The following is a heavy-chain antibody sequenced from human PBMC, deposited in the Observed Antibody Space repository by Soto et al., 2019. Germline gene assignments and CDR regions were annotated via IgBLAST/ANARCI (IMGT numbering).Heavy chain of an antibody. Sequence: GESLQISCKGSGYSFVSYWIAWVRQMPGKGLEWMGSIYPGDSDTTYSPSIQGQVTISADKSSTTVYLQWNTLKASDTAMYYCAKTDGYEVEYWGQGTPVTVSP. CDR3: AKTDGYEVEY. CDR1: GYSFVSYW. CDR2: IYPGDSDT. V-gene: IGHV5-51*01. D-gene: IGHD5-18*01. J-gene: IGHJ4*02.